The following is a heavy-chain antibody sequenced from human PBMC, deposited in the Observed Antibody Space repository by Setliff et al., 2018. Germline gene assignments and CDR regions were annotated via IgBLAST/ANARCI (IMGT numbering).Heavy chain of an antibody. Sequence: PSETLSLTCAVSSLSVSSGYFWGWIRQPPGKGLEWIGCLYHGGTTHYNPSLKSRVTISLDTPKNGFSLKLSSVTAADTAVYYCARVPALGGMVGTHGIDYWGQGTLVTVSS. V-gene: IGHV4-38-2*01. D-gene: IGHD1-26*01. CDR3: ARVPALGGMVGTHGIDY. J-gene: IGHJ4*02. CDR1: SLSVSSGYF. CDR2: LYHGGTT.